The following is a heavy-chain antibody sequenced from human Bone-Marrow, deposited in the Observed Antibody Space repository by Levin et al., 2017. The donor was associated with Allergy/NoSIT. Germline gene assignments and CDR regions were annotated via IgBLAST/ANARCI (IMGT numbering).Heavy chain of an antibody. CDR2: IYYSGST. V-gene: IGHV4-39*02. Sequence: GSLRLSCTVSGGSISSSSYYWGWIRQPPGKGLEWLGSIYYSGSTYYNPSLKSRVTISVDTSKNHFSLKLSSVTAADTAVYYCASLYGDYVRFDYWGQGTLVTVSS. D-gene: IGHD4-17*01. CDR1: GGSISSSSYY. CDR3: ASLYGDYVRFDY. J-gene: IGHJ4*02.